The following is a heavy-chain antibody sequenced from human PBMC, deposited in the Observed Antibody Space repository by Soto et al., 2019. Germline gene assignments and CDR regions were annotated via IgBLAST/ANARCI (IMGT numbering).Heavy chain of an antibody. D-gene: IGHD4-17*01. CDR2: IYPDDSDS. J-gene: IGHJ4*02. CDR1: GYKFTTYW. CDR3: VATYGDYLDY. Sequence: PXESLKISFTGSGYKFTTYWIGWVRQMPGKGLEWMAIIYPDDSDSRYSPSFQGQVTISADKSISTAYLQWSSMKASDTAIYYCVATYGDYLDYWGQGTLVTVSS. V-gene: IGHV5-51*01.